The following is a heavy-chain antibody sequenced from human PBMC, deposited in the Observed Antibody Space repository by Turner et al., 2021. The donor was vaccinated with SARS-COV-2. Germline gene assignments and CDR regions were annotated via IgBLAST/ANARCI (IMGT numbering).Heavy chain of an antibody. CDR2: IGSSGKDT. CDR1: GFIFSSYA. D-gene: IGHD3-22*01. Sequence: EVQLLESGGGLVQPGGSLRLSCAAPGFIFSSYAMSWVRQPPGKGLEWVSIIGSSGKDTYYADPVKGRFTISRDNSKNTLYLQMNSLRAEDTALYYCARDGSGYYDSSGLLDYWGQGTLVTVSS. J-gene: IGHJ4*02. V-gene: IGHV3-23*01. CDR3: ARDGSGYYDSSGLLDY.